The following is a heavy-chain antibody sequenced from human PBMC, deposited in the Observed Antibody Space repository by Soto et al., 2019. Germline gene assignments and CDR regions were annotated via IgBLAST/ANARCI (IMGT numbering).Heavy chain of an antibody. D-gene: IGHD5-18*01. CDR3: ARQLWFELTEILFDP. V-gene: IGHV4-39*01. CDR1: GGSISSSSYY. J-gene: IGHJ5*02. CDR2: IYYSGST. Sequence: QLQLQESGPGLVKPSETLSLTCTVSGGSISSSSYYWGWIRQPPGKGLEWIGSIYYSGSTYYNPSLKSRGTISVDTSKNQFSLQLSSVTAADTAVYYCARQLWFELTEILFDPWGQGTLVTVSS.